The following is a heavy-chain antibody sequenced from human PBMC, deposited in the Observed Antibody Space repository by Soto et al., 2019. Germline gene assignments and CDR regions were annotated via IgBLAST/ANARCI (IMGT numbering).Heavy chain of an antibody. J-gene: IGHJ4*02. D-gene: IGHD1-1*01. Sequence: HLQLLESGPGLVKSSETLYLTCTVSGGSISSSDYYWGWIRQPPGKGLEWIGSIDYSGSTYYNPSLNSGVTMSVDTSKKPFSLNLSSVTAAYTDVFFCARHITRELLFDDWGQGTLVTVSS. CDR2: IDYSGST. CDR1: GGSISSSDYY. V-gene: IGHV4-39*01. CDR3: ARHITRELLFDD.